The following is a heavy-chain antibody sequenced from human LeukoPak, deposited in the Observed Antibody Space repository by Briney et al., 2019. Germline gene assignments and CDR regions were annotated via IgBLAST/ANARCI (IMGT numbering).Heavy chain of an antibody. J-gene: IGHJ4*02. CDR2: ISYDGSNK. Sequence: GGSLRLSCAASGFTFSSYGMHWVRQAPGKGLEWVAVISYDGSNKYYADSVKGRFTISRDNSKNTLSLQVSSLRTEDTAVYYCAKDRYSYAFEYSDSWGQGTLVTVSS. CDR3: AKDRYSYAFEYSDS. D-gene: IGHD5-18*01. CDR1: GFTFSSYG. V-gene: IGHV3-30*18.